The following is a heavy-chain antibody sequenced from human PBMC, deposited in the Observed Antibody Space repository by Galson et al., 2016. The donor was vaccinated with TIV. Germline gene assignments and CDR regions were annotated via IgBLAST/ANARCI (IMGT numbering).Heavy chain of an antibody. CDR2: MYHSGNT. V-gene: IGHV4-38-2*02. D-gene: IGHD4-17*01. Sequence: SETLSLTCSVSGYSITSGYYWGWIRQSPGKALEWIGSMYHSGNTYSNPSLKSRLTTSVDTSKNQFSLTLTSVAAADTGAYYCMREGSTVTMHHYFGIDVWGQGTTVTVSS. CDR1: GYSITSGYY. CDR3: MREGSTVTMHHYFGIDV. J-gene: IGHJ6*02.